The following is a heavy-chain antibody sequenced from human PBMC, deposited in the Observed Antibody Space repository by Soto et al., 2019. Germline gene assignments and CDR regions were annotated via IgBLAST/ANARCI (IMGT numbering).Heavy chain of an antibody. D-gene: IGHD6-19*01. V-gene: IGHV3-53*01. Sequence: GSLRLSCAASGFTVSTNSMTWVRQAPGKGLECVSVLYRGGSTYYGDSVKGRFTISRDNSKNTLYLQMNSLRAEDTAVYYCARDSFKTGWSPNYFYYYGVDVWGQGTTVTVSS. CDR1: GFTVSTNS. CDR3: ARDSFKTGWSPNYFYYYGVDV. J-gene: IGHJ6*02. CDR2: LYRGGST.